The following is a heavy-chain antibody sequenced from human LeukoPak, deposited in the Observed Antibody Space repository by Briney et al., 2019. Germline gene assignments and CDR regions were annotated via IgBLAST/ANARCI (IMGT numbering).Heavy chain of an antibody. CDR1: GFTFSSYA. D-gene: IGHD5-24*01. V-gene: IGHV3-7*01. CDR2: IKQDGSEI. Sequence: GGSLRLSCAASGFTFSSYAMSWVRQAPGEGLEWVANIKQDGSEIYYVDSVKGRFTISRDNAKNSLYLQMNSLRAEDTAVYYCARDTITTNADYLPPFFDYWGQGTLVTVSS. CDR3: ARDTITTNADYLPPFFDY. J-gene: IGHJ4*02.